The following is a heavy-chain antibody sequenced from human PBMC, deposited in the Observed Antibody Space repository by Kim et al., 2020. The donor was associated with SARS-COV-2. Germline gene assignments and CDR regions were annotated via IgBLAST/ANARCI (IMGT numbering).Heavy chain of an antibody. Sequence: SETLSLTCAVYGGSFSGYYWSWIRQPPGKGLEWIGEINHSGSTNYNPSLKSRVTISVDTSKNQFSLKLSSVTAADTAVYYCARGIQAWWELLGMDVWGQGTTVTVSS. CDR3: ARGIQAWWELLGMDV. CDR1: GGSFSGYY. CDR2: INHSGST. V-gene: IGHV4-34*01. D-gene: IGHD1-26*01. J-gene: IGHJ6*02.